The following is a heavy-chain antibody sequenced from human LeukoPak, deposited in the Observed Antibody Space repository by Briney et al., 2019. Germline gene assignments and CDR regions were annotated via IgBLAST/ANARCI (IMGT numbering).Heavy chain of an antibody. CDR2: IIPIFGTA. V-gene: IGHV1-69*13. D-gene: IGHD2-2*01. Sequence: SVKVSCKASGGTFNSYAISWVRQAPGQGLEWMGGIIPIFGTANYAQKFQGRVTITADESTSTAYMELSSLRSEDTAVYYCAARDIVVVPAAIDAFDIWGQGTMVTVSS. CDR1: GGTFNSYA. CDR3: AARDIVVVPAAIDAFDI. J-gene: IGHJ3*02.